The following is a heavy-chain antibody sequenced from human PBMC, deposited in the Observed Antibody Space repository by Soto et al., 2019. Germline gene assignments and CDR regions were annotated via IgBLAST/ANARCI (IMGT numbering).Heavy chain of an antibody. CDR1: GVSVSSDIYY. CDR2: IYYSGNT. V-gene: IGHV4-31*03. J-gene: IGHJ6*02. CDR3: ARYPVVVVPAANYGLDV. Sequence: QVQLQESGPGLVKPSQTLSLTCSVSGVSVSSDIYYWSWIRHHPGKGLEWIWYIYYSGNTYYNPSLGGRVTISLDTSKNHFSLRLRSVTPADTAVYYCARYPVVVVPAANYGLDVWGQGTTVTVSS. D-gene: IGHD2-2*01.